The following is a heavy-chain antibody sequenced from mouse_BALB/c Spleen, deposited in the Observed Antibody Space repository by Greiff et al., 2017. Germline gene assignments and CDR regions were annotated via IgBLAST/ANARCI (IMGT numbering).Heavy chain of an antibody. J-gene: IGHJ2*01. CDR1: GYAFSRYW. Sequence: QVQLKESGAELVRPGSSVKISCKASGYAFSRYWMTWVKQRPGQGLEWIGQIYPGDGDTNYNGKFKGKATLTADKSSSTAYMQLSSLTSEDSAVYFCARWYYGSSDYWGQGTTRTVSS. CDR2: IYPGDGDT. CDR3: ARWYYGSSDY. V-gene: IGHV1-80*01. D-gene: IGHD1-1*01.